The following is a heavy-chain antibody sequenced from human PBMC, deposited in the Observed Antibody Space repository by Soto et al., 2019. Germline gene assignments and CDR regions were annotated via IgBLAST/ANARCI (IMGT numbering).Heavy chain of an antibody. J-gene: IGHJ3*02. V-gene: IGHV1-69*14. D-gene: IGHD4-17*01. CDR1: GGTFSTSY. Sequence: QVHLVQSGAEVKKPGSSVRVSCNASGGTFSTSYINWMRQAPGQRPEWMGNILPVFGTADYAQKFRDRVTITADKSTNTAYMELRSLFSEDAAVYYCARGHEYGGNSDAFDIWGQGTVVTVSS. CDR3: ARGHEYGGNSDAFDI. CDR2: ILPVFGTA.